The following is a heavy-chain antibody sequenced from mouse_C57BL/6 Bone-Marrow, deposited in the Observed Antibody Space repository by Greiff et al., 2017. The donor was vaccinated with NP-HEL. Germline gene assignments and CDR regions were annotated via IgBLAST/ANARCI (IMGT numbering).Heavy chain of an antibody. V-gene: IGHV3-6*01. D-gene: IGHD2-10*02. CDR1: GYSITSGYY. Sequence: ESGPGLVKPSQSLSLTCSVTGYSITSGYYWNWIRRFPGNKLEWVGSISYDGSNNYSPSLKNRISITRDTSKNQFFLKLNSLTAADTATYYWSRAYGNYLDHRGQGTTLTVSS. J-gene: IGHJ2*01. CDR3: SRAYGNYLDH. CDR2: ISYDGSN.